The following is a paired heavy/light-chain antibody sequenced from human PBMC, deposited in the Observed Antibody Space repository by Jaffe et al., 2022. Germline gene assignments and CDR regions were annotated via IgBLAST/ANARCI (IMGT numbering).Light chain of an antibody. J-gene: IGKJ2*01. CDR2: WAF. V-gene: IGKV4-1*01. Sequence: DIVMTQSPDSLAVSLGERATINCKSSQSVLYSSNNKNYLAWYQQKPGQPPNLLIYWAFIRESGVPDRFSGSGSGTEFTLTISSLQAEDVAVYYCQQYYSSPPTFGQGTKLEIK. CDR1: QSVLYSSNNKNY. CDR3: QQYYSSPPT.
Heavy chain of an antibody. CDR2: INPISGGT. J-gene: IGHJ6*03. Sequence: VQLVQSGAEVKKPGASVKVSCKASGFTFTDYYIHWVRQAPGQGLEWMGRINPISGGTNYGQKFQGRVTLTRDTSITTVYMEVSGLSSDDTALYYCATATHTSGWSDYHYYYMDVWGKGTTVTVSS. CDR3: ATATHTSGWSDYHYYYMDV. D-gene: IGHD6-19*01. CDR1: GFTFTDYY. V-gene: IGHV1-2*06.